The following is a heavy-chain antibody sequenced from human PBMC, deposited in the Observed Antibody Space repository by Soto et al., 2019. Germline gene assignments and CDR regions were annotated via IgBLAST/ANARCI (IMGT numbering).Heavy chain of an antibody. D-gene: IGHD6-19*01. J-gene: IGHJ1*01. Sequence: GGSLSLSCAASGFTFSTYSMNWVRQAPGKGLEWVSYISSSSSTINYTDSVKGRFTISRDNAKNSLYLQMNSLRAEDTAVYYCAKGVPGIAVAGTGYFQHWGQGTLVTVSS. CDR3: AKGVPGIAVAGTGYFQH. CDR2: ISSSSSTI. V-gene: IGHV3-48*04. CDR1: GFTFSTYS.